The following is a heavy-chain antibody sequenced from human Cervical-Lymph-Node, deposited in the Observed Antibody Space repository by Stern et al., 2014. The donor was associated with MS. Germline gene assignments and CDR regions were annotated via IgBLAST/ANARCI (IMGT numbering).Heavy chain of an antibody. CDR2: LYYSGNT. V-gene: IGHV4-59*08. J-gene: IGHJ4*02. CDR3: ARHGPPRRRDDSNHPNFDY. Sequence: VQLVESGPGLVKPSETLSLTCTVSGGSISSNYWSWIRQPPGKGLEWIGYLYYSGNTNYNPSLTSRVPTSVDTSKNQFPLSLVSVTAADTAVYYCARHGPPRRRDDSNHPNFDYWGPGTLVAVSS. D-gene: IGHD5-24*01. CDR1: GGSISSNY.